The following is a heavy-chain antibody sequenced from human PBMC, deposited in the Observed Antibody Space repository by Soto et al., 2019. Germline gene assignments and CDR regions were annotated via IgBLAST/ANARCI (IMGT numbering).Heavy chain of an antibody. CDR2: ISYDGSNK. CDR1: GFTFSSYG. Sequence: GGSLRLSCAVSGFTFSSYGMHWVRQAPGKGLEWVAVISYDGSNKYYADSVKGRFTISRDNSKNTLYLLMDSLRAEDTALYYCAKDLGYGYYFDYWGQGTLVTVSS. D-gene: IGHD5-12*01. J-gene: IGHJ4*02. CDR3: AKDLGYGYYFDY. V-gene: IGHV3-30*18.